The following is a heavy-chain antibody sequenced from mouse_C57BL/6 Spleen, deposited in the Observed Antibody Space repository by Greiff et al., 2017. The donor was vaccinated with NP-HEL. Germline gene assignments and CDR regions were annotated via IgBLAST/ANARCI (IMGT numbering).Heavy chain of an antibody. V-gene: IGHV5-4*01. CDR3: ASYGNQEGYFDY. CDR1: GFTFSSYA. CDR2: ISDGGSYT. Sequence: DVQLVESGGGLVKPGGSLKLSCAASGFTFSSYAMSWVRQTPEKRLEWVATISDGGSYTYYPDNVKGRFTISRDNAKNNLYLQMSHLKSEDTAMYYCASYGNQEGYFDYWGQGTTLIVSS. J-gene: IGHJ2*01. D-gene: IGHD2-1*01.